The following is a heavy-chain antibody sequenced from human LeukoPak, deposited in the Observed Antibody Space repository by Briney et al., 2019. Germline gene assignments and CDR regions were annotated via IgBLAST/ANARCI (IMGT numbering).Heavy chain of an antibody. CDR1: GFTLSINA. V-gene: IGHV3-23*01. D-gene: IGHD3-10*01. Sequence: PGGSLRLSCAASGFTLSINAMSWVRQAPGEGREWVSAIFGSGGSTYYADSVKGRFTISRDNAKNSLYLQMNSLRAEDTAVYYCAREWSPEWGYYGSGSYYVVAFDIWGQGTMVTVSS. J-gene: IGHJ3*02. CDR2: IFGSGGST. CDR3: AREWSPEWGYYGSGSYYVVAFDI.